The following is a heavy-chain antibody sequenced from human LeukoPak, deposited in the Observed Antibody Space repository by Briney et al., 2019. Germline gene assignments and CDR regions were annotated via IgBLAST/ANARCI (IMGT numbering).Heavy chain of an antibody. CDR2: ISAYNGNT. CDR1: GYTFTSYG. J-gene: IGHJ4*02. CDR3: ATGLPVDTATY. D-gene: IGHD5-18*01. V-gene: IGHV1-18*01. Sequence: ASVKVSCKASGYTFTSYGISWVRQAPGRGLEWMGWISAYNGNTNYAQKLQSTVTMTTDTSTSTAYMELRSLRSDDTAVYYGATGLPVDTATYWGQGTLVTVSS.